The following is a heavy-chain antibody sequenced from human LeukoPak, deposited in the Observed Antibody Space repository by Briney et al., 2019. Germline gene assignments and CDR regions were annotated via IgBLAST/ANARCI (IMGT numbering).Heavy chain of an antibody. Sequence: QTLSLTCTVSGGSISSGDYYWSWIRQPPGKGLEWIGYIYYSGSTYYNPSLKSRVTISVDTSKNQFSLKLSSVTAADTAVYYCARGLYFRAEYFQHWGQGTLVTVSS. CDR1: GGSISSGDYY. V-gene: IGHV4-30-4*08. CDR2: IYYSGST. CDR3: ARGLYFRAEYFQH. J-gene: IGHJ1*01. D-gene: IGHD2-8*01.